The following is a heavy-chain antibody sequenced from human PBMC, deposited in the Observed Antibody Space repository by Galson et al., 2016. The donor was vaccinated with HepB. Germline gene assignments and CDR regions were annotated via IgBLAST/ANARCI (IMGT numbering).Heavy chain of an antibody. CDR3: ARVFRVGTTNFDY. D-gene: IGHD1-26*01. V-gene: IGHV1-46*01. J-gene: IGHJ4*02. Sequence: SVKVSCKASGYRFTSYYMHWVRQAPGQGLEWMGIINPSDGSTNYAQKFQGRVTMTRDTSTSTVYMELRGLRSEDTAVYFCARVFRVGTTNFDYWGQGTLVTVSS. CDR2: INPSDGST. CDR1: GYRFTSYY.